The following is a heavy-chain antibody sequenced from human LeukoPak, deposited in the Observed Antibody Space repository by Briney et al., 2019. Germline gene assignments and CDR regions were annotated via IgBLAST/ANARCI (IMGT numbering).Heavy chain of an antibody. CDR2: ISGDGGST. J-gene: IGHJ4*02. D-gene: IGHD5-24*01. CDR3: AKATRWLQSARFDY. Sequence: GRSLRLSCAASGFTLDDYAMHWVRQAPGKGLEWVSLISGDGGSTYYADSVKGRFTISRDNSKNSLYLQMNSLRTEDTALYYCAKATRWLQSARFDYWGQGTLVTISS. V-gene: IGHV3-43*02. CDR1: GFTLDDYA.